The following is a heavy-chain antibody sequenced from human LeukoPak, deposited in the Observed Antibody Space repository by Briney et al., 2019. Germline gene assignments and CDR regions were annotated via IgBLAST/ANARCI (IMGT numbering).Heavy chain of an antibody. V-gene: IGHV4-39*07. Sequence: SETLSLTCTVSGGSISSSSYYWGWIRQPPGKGLEWIGSIYYSGSTYYNPSLKSRVTISVDTSKNQFSLKLSSVTAADTAVYYCASPGVITMVRGVIVGHGDDAFDIWGQGTMVTVSS. J-gene: IGHJ3*02. D-gene: IGHD3-10*01. CDR1: GGSISSSSYY. CDR2: IYYSGST. CDR3: ASPGVITMVRGVIVGHGDDAFDI.